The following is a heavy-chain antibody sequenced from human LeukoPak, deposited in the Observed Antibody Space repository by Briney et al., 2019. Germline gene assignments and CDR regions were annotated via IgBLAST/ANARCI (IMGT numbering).Heavy chain of an antibody. CDR2: IYYSGST. CDR1: GGSISSYY. Sequence: SETLSLTCTVSGGSISSYYWSWIPQPPGKGLEWIGYIYYSGSTNYNPSLKSRVTISVDTSKNQFSLKLSSVTAADTAVYYCARHDGGAAAGVYYYYYGMDVWGQGTRSPSP. CDR3: ARHDGGAAAGVYYYYYGMDV. D-gene: IGHD6-13*01. V-gene: IGHV4-59*08. J-gene: IGHJ6*02.